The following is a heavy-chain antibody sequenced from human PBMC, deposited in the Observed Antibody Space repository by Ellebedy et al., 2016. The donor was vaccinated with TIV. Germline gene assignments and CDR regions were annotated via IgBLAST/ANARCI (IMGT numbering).Heavy chain of an antibody. CDR1: GFTFSGYY. J-gene: IGHJ4*02. CDR2: SSYRGDLM. Sequence: GESLKISCAASGFTFSGYYMSWFRQAPGKGPEWVSYSSYRGDLMYYADSVKGRFTTSRDNAGNSLYLQMNSLRAEDTAVYYRARLGVIAAAGASDYWGQGTLVIVSS. D-gene: IGHD6-13*01. CDR3: ARLGVIAAAGASDY. V-gene: IGHV3-11*01.